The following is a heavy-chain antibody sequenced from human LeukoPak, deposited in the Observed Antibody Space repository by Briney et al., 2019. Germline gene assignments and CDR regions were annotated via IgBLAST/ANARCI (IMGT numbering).Heavy chain of an antibody. V-gene: IGHV4-39*07. D-gene: IGHD1-26*01. J-gene: IGHJ5*02. Sequence: PSETLSLTCAVSGGSISSSNTYYGCWIRQAPGKGLEWIGSIHYGGSTYYNPSLKSRVTIVVDTYKNQSSLKLSSVTAADTAVYYCARWGTIVGATRLSWFDPWGQGTLVTVSS. CDR2: IHYGGST. CDR3: ARWGTIVGATRLSWFDP. CDR1: GGSISSSNTYY.